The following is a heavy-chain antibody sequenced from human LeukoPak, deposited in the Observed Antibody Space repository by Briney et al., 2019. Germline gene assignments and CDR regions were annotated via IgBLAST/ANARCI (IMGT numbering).Heavy chain of an antibody. J-gene: IGHJ4*02. CDR1: GGSINSYY. D-gene: IGHD4-23*01. V-gene: IGHV4-59*01. CDR2: ISCSGST. CDR3: ARAPRWYQIDC. Sequence: LETLSLTCSVSGGSINSYYWTWIRQPPGKGLEWVGYISCSGSTNYSPSLKSRVAMSLDTSKNQFSLKLSSVTAADTAVYYCARAPRWYQIDCWGQGTLVTVSS.